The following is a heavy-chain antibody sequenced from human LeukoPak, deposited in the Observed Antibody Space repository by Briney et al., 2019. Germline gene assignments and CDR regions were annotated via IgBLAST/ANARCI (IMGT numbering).Heavy chain of an antibody. J-gene: IGHJ6*02. Sequence: GGSLRLSCAASGFTFSSYWMHWVRQAPGKGLVWVSRINSDGSSTSYADSVKGRFTISRDNAKNTLYLQMNSLRAEDTAVYYCARRGYYYDSSGYLHPEDYYYGMDVWGQGTTVTVSS. CDR3: ARRGYYYDSSGYLHPEDYYYGMDV. D-gene: IGHD3-22*01. V-gene: IGHV3-74*01. CDR1: GFTFSSYW. CDR2: INSDGSST.